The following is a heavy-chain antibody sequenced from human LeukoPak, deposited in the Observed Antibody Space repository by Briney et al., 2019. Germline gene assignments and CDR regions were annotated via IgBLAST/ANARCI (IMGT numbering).Heavy chain of an antibody. J-gene: IGHJ6*02. CDR3: ARPAPGDYSFGMDV. V-gene: IGHV5-51*01. CDR2: IYPDDSDT. D-gene: IGHD4-17*01. Sequence: PGESLQISCKGSGYSFAIYWIGWVRQMPGKGLEWMGIIYPDDSDTRYSPSFQGQVTISADKSISTVYLQWSSLKASDTAMYYCARPAPGDYSFGMDVWGQGTTVTVSS. CDR1: GYSFAIYW.